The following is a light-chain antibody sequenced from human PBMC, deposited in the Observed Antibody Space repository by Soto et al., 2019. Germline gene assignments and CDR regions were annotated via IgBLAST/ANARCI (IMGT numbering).Light chain of an antibody. J-gene: IGLJ3*02. CDR1: SSNIGAGYS. Sequence: QLVLTQPPSVSGAPGQRVTISCTGSSSNIGAGYSVHWYQHLPGTAPKLLLYGSNRPSGVPDRFSASKSGASASLAITGVQAGDEADYYCQSYDSSLSGWVFGGGTKLTVL. V-gene: IGLV1-40*01. CDR3: QSYDSSLSGWV. CDR2: GS.